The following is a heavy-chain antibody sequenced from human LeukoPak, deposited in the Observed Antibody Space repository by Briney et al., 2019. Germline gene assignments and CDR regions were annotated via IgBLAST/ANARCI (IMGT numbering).Heavy chain of an antibody. CDR1: GFTFSSHW. D-gene: IGHD2-2*03. J-gene: IGHJ5*02. CDR3: ARDGSVWDL. V-gene: IGHV3-7*01. Sequence: GGSLRLSCAASGFTFSSHWMSWVRQAPGKGLEWVANIKQDGSEKYYVDSVKGRFTISRDNAKNSLYLQMNRLRAEDTAVYYCARDGSVWDLWGQGTLVTVSS. CDR2: IKQDGSEK.